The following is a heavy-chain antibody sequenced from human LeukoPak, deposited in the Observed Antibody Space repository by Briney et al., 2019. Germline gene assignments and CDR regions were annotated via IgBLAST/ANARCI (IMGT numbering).Heavy chain of an antibody. CDR2: MNPNSGNT. V-gene: IGHV1-8*01. Sequence: ASVKVSCKASGYTFTSYDINWVRQATGQGLEWMGWMNPNSGNTGYAQKFQGRVTMTRNTSISTAYMELSSLRSEDTAVYYCARGHYGSGSRYYYYGMDVWGQGTRSPSP. J-gene: IGHJ6*02. CDR1: GYTFTSYD. CDR3: ARGHYGSGSRYYYYGMDV. D-gene: IGHD3-10*01.